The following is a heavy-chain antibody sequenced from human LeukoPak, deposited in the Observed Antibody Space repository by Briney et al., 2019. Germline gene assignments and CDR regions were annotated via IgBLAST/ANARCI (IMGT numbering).Heavy chain of an antibody. Sequence: SETLSLTCAVYGGSFSGYYWSWIRQPPGKGLEWIGEINHSGSTNYNPSLKSRVTISVDTSKNQFSLKPSSVTAADTAVYYCARRIALYYGDYGWYFDLWGRGTLVTVSS. CDR3: ARRIALYYGDYGWYFDL. V-gene: IGHV4-34*01. D-gene: IGHD4-17*01. J-gene: IGHJ2*01. CDR1: GGSFSGYY. CDR2: INHSGST.